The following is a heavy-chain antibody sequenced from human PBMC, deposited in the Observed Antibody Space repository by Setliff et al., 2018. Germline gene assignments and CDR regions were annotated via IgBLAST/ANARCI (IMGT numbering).Heavy chain of an antibody. CDR2: IYHSGST. V-gene: IGHV4-38-2*01. CDR3: ARVSLKSGYYYNYMDV. Sequence: KPSETLSLTCAVSGYSVSSGYYWGWIRQPPGKGLEWIAGIYHSGSTYYNPSLKSRIAISIDTSKDHFSLELTSVAAADTAVYYCARVSLKSGYYYNYMDVWGSGTTVTVSS. CDR1: GYSVSSGYY. J-gene: IGHJ6*03.